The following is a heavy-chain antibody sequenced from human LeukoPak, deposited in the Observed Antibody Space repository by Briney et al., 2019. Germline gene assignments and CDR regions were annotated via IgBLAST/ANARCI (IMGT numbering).Heavy chain of an antibody. V-gene: IGHV4-59*01. D-gene: IGHD2-2*01. J-gene: IGHJ6*02. CDR2: IFYTGST. CDR1: GGSISSYY. Sequence: NPSETLSLTCTVSGGSISSYYWSWLRQPPGKGLEGIGYIFYTGSTNYNPSLKSRVTISVDTSKYQFSLRLSSVTAADTAVYYCARRFYCSSTSCPYGMAVWGQGTTVTVSS. CDR3: ARRFYCSSTSCPYGMAV.